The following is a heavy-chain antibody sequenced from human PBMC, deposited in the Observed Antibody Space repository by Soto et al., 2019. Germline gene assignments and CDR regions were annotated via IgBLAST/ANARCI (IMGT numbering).Heavy chain of an antibody. Sequence: GVSLRLSCAASGSTFSSYGMHWVRQAPGKGLEWVAVIWYDGSNKYYADSVKGRFTISRDNSKNTLYMQMNSLSAEDTAVYYCATQGDIVATIVYWGQGTLVTVSS. CDR2: IWYDGSNK. J-gene: IGHJ4*02. CDR1: GSTFSSYG. V-gene: IGHV3-33*01. CDR3: ATQGDIVATIVY. D-gene: IGHD5-12*01.